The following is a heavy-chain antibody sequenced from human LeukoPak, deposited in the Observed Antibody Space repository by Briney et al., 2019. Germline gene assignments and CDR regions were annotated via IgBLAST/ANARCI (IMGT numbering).Heavy chain of an antibody. D-gene: IGHD5-18*01. J-gene: IGHJ4*02. CDR3: ARATYVDTALVTDC. CDR2: ISSGGSTI. V-gene: IGHV3-48*03. Sequence: GGSLRLSCAAFGFTFSSYEMNWVRQAPGKGLEWVSYISSGGSTIYYADSVKGRFTISRDDAKNSLYLQMNSLRAEDTAVYYCARATYVDTALVTDCWGRGTLVTVSS. CDR1: GFTFSSYE.